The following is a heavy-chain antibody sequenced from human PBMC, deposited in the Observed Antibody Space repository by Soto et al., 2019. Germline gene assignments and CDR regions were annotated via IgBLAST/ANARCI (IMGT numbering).Heavy chain of an antibody. CDR2: INSDGSST. V-gene: IGHV3-74*01. Sequence: EVQLVESGGGLVQPGGSLRLSCEASGFTFSTFWMHWVCQAPGKGLVWVSRINSDGSSTNSADSVKGRVTISRDNAKNTLYLQLNSLSPEDTAVYYCARDFEYWGQGTLVTVSS. CDR3: ARDFEY. CDR1: GFTFSTFW. J-gene: IGHJ4*02.